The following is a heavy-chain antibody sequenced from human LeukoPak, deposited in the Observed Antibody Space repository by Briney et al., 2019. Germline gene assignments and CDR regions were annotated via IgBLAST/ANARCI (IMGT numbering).Heavy chain of an antibody. CDR1: GYTFSGYY. Sequence: ASVKVSCKASGYTFSGYYMHWVRQAPGQGLEWMGWINPNSGGTNYAQKFQGRVTMTRDTSISTAYMELSRLRSDDTAVYYCARTTEGYCRGRSCYSYYYYMDVWGKGTTVTVSS. J-gene: IGHJ6*03. V-gene: IGHV1-2*02. CDR2: INPNSGGT. CDR3: ARTTEGYCRGRSCYSYYYYMDV. D-gene: IGHD2-15*01.